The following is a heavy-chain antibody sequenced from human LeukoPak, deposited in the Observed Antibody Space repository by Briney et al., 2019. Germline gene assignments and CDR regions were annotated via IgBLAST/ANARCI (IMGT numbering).Heavy chain of an antibody. CDR2: ISGSGGST. V-gene: IGHV3-23*01. J-gene: IGHJ4*02. CDR3: AKLTRGYSGYAESN. CDR1: GFTFSSYA. Sequence: PGGSLRLSCAASGFTFSSYAMSWVRQAPGKGLEWVSAISGSGGSTYYADSVKGRFTISRDNSKNTLYLQMNSLRAEDTAVYYCAKLTRGYSGYAESNWGQGTLVTVSS. D-gene: IGHD5-12*01.